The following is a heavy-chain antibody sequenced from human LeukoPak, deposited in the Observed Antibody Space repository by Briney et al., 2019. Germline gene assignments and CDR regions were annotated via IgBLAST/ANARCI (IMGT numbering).Heavy chain of an antibody. V-gene: IGHV4-39*01. J-gene: IGHJ4*02. CDR3: ARSRDGYNEYYFDY. CDR2: IYYSRGT. CDR1: SDSISNSAYH. D-gene: IGHD5-24*01. Sequence: SETLSLTCTVSSDSISNSAYHWGWIRQPPGRGLEWIGSIYYSRGTYYNPSLKSRVTISVDTSKNQLSLKLSSETAADTAVYYCARSRDGYNEYYFDYWGQGTLVTVSS.